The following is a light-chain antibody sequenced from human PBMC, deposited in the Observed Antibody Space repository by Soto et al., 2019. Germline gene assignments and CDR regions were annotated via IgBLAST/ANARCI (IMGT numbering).Light chain of an antibody. CDR2: AAS. CDR3: QKYNSAPRT. V-gene: IGKV1-27*01. CDR1: QGINTN. J-gene: IGKJ1*01. Sequence: DIQMTQSPSSLSASVGDRVTITCRASQGINTNLAWFQQRPGKAPKILIFAASFLQSGAPSRFRGSGSGTDFTLTISSLQPDDFGTYYCQKYNSAPRTFGQGTKVEMK.